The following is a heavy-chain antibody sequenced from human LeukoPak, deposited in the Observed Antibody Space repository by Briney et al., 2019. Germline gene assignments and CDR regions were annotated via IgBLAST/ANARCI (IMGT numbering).Heavy chain of an antibody. CDR2: IYHSGST. V-gene: IGHV4-30-2*01. J-gene: IGHJ4*02. CDR3: ARGGPGGSWSRVGHYFDY. Sequence: SETLSLTCAVSGGSISSGGYSWSWIRQPPGKGLEWIGYIYHSGSTYYNPSLKSRVTISVDRSKNQFSLKLSSVTAADTAVYYCARGGPGGSWSRVGHYFDYWGQGTLVTVSS. D-gene: IGHD2-15*01. CDR1: GGSISSGGYS.